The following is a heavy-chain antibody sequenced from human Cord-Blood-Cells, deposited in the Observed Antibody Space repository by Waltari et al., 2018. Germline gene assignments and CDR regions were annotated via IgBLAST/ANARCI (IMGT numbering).Heavy chain of an antibody. V-gene: IGHV4-34*01. CDR1: VGSFSGYY. Sequence: VQLPPWGAGLLKPSETLSLTCAAYVGSFSGYYWSWIRQPPGTGLEWIGEINHSGSNNYNPSLKCRVHISVDTSKNQFSLKLSSVTAADTAVYYCARWITGTTDGMDVWGQGTTVTVSS. J-gene: IGHJ6*02. CDR2: INHSGSN. CDR3: ARWITGTTDGMDV. D-gene: IGHD1-7*01.